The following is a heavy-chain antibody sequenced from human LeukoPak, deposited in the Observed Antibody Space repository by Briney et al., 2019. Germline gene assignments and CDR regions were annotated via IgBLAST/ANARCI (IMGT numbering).Heavy chain of an antibody. CDR3: AKDSGRIYYYDSSELDY. V-gene: IGHV3-48*03. CDR2: ISSSGGTI. Sequence: GGSLRLSCAASGFTFSSYEMNWVRQAPGKGLEWVSYISSSGGTIYYADSVKGRFTISRDNSKNTLYLQMNSLRAEDTAVYYCAKDSGRIYYYDSSELDYWGQGTLVTVSS. D-gene: IGHD3-22*01. CDR1: GFTFSSYE. J-gene: IGHJ4*02.